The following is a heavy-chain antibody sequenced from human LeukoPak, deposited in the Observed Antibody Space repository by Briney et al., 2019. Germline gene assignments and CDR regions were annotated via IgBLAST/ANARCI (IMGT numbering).Heavy chain of an antibody. Sequence: GGSLRLSCAASGFTFSSYAMSWVRQAPGKGLEWVSAISGSGGSTYYADSVKGRFTISRDNSKNTLYLQMNSLRAEDTAVYHCAKLPLLWFGEYYSDYWGQGTLVTVSS. J-gene: IGHJ4*02. CDR1: GFTFSSYA. V-gene: IGHV3-23*01. D-gene: IGHD3-10*01. CDR3: AKLPLLWFGEYYSDY. CDR2: ISGSGGST.